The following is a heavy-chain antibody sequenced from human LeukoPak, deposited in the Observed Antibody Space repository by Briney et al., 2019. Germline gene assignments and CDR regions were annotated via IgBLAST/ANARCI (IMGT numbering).Heavy chain of an antibody. J-gene: IGHJ5*02. CDR2: INPSGGST. Sequence: ASVKVSCKASGYTFTSYYMHWVRQSPGQGLEWMGIINPSGGSTSYAQKFQGRVTMTRDTSTSTVYMELSSLRSEDTAVYYCARGCSSTSCSQEVDPWGQGTLVTVSS. CDR1: GYTFTSYY. CDR3: ARGCSSTSCSQEVDP. D-gene: IGHD2-2*01. V-gene: IGHV1-46*01.